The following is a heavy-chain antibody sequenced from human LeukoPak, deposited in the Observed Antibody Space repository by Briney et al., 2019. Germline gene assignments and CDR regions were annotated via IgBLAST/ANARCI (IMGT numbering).Heavy chain of an antibody. Sequence: GGSLRLSCAASGFTFSSYWMSWVRQAPGKGLEWVANIKQDGSEKYYVDSVKGRFTISRDNSKNTLYLQMNSLRAEDTAVYYCARVGSGYSYGHPGYWGQGTLVTVSS. CDR2: IKQDGSEK. CDR1: GFTFSSYW. J-gene: IGHJ4*02. D-gene: IGHD5-18*01. CDR3: ARVGSGYSYGHPGY. V-gene: IGHV3-7*03.